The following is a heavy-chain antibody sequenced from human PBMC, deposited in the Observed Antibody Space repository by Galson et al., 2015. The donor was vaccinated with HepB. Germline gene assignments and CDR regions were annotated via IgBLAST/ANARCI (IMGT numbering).Heavy chain of an antibody. CDR2: ISSSSSTI. V-gene: IGHV3-11*04. CDR3: ARDGYGGNSPLDY. J-gene: IGHJ4*02. Sequence: SLRLSCAASEFTFSDYYMSWIRQAPGKGLEWVSYISSSSSTIYYADSVKGRFTISRDNAKNSLYLQMNSLRDEDTAVYYCARDGYGGNSPLDYWGQGTLVTVSS. CDR1: EFTFSDYY. D-gene: IGHD4-23*01.